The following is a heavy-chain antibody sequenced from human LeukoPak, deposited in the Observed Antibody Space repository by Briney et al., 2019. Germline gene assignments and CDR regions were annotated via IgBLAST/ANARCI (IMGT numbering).Heavy chain of an antibody. CDR3: AKGAWFDY. Sequence: TGGSLRLSCAASGFTFNTYDMSWARQPPGKGLEWVSTISGRDSSTHYADSVKGRFTISRDNSKNTLYLQVNSLRAEDTAIYYCAKGAWFDYWGQGTLVTVSS. CDR2: ISGRDSST. J-gene: IGHJ4*02. CDR1: GFTFNTYD. V-gene: IGHV3-23*01.